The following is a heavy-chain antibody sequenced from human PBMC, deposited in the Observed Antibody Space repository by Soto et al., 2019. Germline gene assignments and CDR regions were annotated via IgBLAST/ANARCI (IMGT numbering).Heavy chain of an antibody. V-gene: IGHV3-23*01. D-gene: IGHD3-16*02. CDR3: AQLRRHDYIWGSNRGHYFDY. Sequence: EVQLLESGGGLVQPGGSLRLSCAASGFTFSSYAMNWVRQAPGKGLEWVSSISGSGGSSYYAGSVKGRFSISRDNSKNTVYLPMNSLRAEDTAVYYCAQLRRHDYIWGSNRGHYFDYWGQGTLVTVSS. CDR1: GFTFSSYA. CDR2: ISGSGGSS. J-gene: IGHJ4*02.